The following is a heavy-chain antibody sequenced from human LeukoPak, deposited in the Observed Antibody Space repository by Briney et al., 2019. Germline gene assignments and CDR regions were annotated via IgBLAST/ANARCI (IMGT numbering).Heavy chain of an antibody. CDR2: LSYGGTNK. CDR1: GFTFSDYA. CDR3: AKGRQQWWTFDALDI. D-gene: IGHD5-18*01. J-gene: IGHJ3*02. Sequence: GRSLRLSCAASGFTFSDYAMHWVRQARGKGLEWVAVLSYGGTNKYYADSVKGRFTISRDNSKNTLYLQMNSLIPDDTAVYYCAKGRQQWWTFDALDIWGQGTMVTVSS. V-gene: IGHV3-30-3*01.